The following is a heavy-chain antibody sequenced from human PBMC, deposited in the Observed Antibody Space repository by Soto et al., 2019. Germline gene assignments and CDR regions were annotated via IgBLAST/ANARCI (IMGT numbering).Heavy chain of an antibody. V-gene: IGHV3-73*01. D-gene: IGHD3-10*01. CDR1: GFTFSGSA. CDR3: TTHPMVRGENLDY. J-gene: IGHJ4*02. CDR2: IRSKANSYAT. Sequence: PGGSLRLSCAASGFTFSGSAMHWVRQASGKGLEWVGRIRSKANSYATAYAASVKGRFTISRDDSKKTAYLQMNSLKTEDTAVYYCTTHPMVRGENLDYWGQGTLVTVSS.